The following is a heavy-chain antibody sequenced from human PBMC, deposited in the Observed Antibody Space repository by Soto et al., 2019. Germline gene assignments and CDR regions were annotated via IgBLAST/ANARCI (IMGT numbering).Heavy chain of an antibody. CDR1: GGSISGYY. J-gene: IGHJ6*02. Sequence: SETQSLTCTVAGGSISGYYGSWIRQPPGKGLEWIGYIYYSGSTNYNPSLKGRVTISVDTSKNQFSLKLSSVTAADTAVYYCARGGSSWPYTDVWGQGTTVTVSS. CDR3: ARGGSSWPYTDV. CDR2: IYYSGST. V-gene: IGHV4-59*01. D-gene: IGHD6-13*01.